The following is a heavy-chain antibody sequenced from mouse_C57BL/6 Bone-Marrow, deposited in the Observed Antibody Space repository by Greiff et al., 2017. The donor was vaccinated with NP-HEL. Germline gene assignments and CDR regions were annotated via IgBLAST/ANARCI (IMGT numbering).Heavy chain of an antibody. D-gene: IGHD1-1*01. J-gene: IGHJ4*01. Sequence: EVQLVESGGGLVKPGGSLKLFCAASGFTFSSYAMSWVRQTPEKRLEWVATISDGGSYTYYPDNVKGRFTISRDNAKNNLYLQMSNLKSEDTAMYYCARDYYYGSSYCAMDYWGQGTSVTVSS. CDR2: ISDGGSYT. CDR1: GFTFSSYA. CDR3: ARDYYYGSSYCAMDY. V-gene: IGHV5-4*01.